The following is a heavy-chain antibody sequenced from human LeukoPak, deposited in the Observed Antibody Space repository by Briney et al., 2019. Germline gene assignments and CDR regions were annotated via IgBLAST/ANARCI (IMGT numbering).Heavy chain of an antibody. Sequence: GGSLRLSCAASEIAVSDNYMSWVRQAPGMSLEWVSIIYSDGTTYYTDSVKGRFTISRDNSKNTLYLQMNSLRAEDTAVYYCAKGQTDAYGDYYYGMDVWGQGTTVTVSS. J-gene: IGHJ6*02. CDR3: AKGQTDAYGDYYYGMDV. D-gene: IGHD4-17*01. V-gene: IGHV3-53*05. CDR1: EIAVSDNY. CDR2: IYSDGTT.